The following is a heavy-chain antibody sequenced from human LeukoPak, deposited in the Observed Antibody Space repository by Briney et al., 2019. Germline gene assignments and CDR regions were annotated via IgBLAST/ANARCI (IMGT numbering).Heavy chain of an antibody. CDR2: ISYDGSNK. J-gene: IGHJ4*02. CDR3: AKGEKTRPFGGVIDY. D-gene: IGHD3-16*02. CDR1: GFTFSSYG. Sequence: PGGSLRLSCAASGFTFSSYGMHWVRQAPDKGLEWVAVISYDGSNKYYADSVKGRFTISRDNSKNTLYLQMNSLRAEDTAVYYCAKGEKTRPFGGVIDYWGQGTLVTVSS. V-gene: IGHV3-30*18.